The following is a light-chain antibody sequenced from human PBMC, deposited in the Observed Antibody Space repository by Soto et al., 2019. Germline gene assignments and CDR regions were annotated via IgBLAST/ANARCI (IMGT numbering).Light chain of an antibody. Sequence: QSALTQPRSVSGSPGQSVTISCTGTSSDVGSYNYVSWYQQHPGKAPKFIIYDVSKRPSGVPDRFSGSKSGNTASLTISGLQSEDGAEYYCCSYAGGSTIIFGGGTKLTVL. CDR1: SSDVGSYNY. V-gene: IGLV2-11*01. CDR3: CSYAGGSTII. J-gene: IGLJ2*01. CDR2: DVS.